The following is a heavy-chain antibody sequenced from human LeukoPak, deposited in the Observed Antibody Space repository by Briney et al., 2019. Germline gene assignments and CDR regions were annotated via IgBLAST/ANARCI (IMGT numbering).Heavy chain of an antibody. CDR1: GGSISSSSYY. J-gene: IGHJ4*02. V-gene: IGHV4-39*01. CDR2: IYYSGST. CDR3: ARRGTGVVISTFDY. D-gene: IGHD3-22*01. Sequence: SETLSLTCTVSGGSISSSSYYWGWIRQPPGKGLEWIGSIYYSGSTYYNPSLKSRVTISVDTSKNQFSLKLSSVTAADTAVYYCARRGTGVVISTFDYWGQGTLVTVSS.